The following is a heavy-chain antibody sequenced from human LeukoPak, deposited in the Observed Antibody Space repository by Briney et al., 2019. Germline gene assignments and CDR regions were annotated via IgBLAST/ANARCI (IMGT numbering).Heavy chain of an antibody. CDR2: IYHSGGT. Sequence: SETLSLTCAVSGGSISSSTNWWSWVRQPPGKGLERIGEIYHSGGTNYNPSLKSRITISVDESQNQFSLKVNSLTAADTAVYYCATNGYYCMDVWGKGTTVTISS. V-gene: IGHV4-4*02. J-gene: IGHJ6*03. CDR3: ATNGYYCMDV. D-gene: IGHD2-8*01. CDR1: GGSISSSTNW.